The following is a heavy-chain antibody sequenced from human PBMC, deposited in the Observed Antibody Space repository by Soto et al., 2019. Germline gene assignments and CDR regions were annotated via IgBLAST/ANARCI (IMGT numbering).Heavy chain of an antibody. CDR2: ITSSSSYI. Sequence: PGGSLRLSCAASGFTFSLYSMVWVRQAPGKGLEWVASITSSSSYIYYEDSLKGRFTISRDNAMNSLFLQLDSLRAEDTAVYFCVRARSTDSRPDYWGQGTLVTVSS. CDR1: GFTFSLYS. J-gene: IGHJ4*02. CDR3: VRARSTDSRPDY. V-gene: IGHV3-21*01. D-gene: IGHD3-22*01.